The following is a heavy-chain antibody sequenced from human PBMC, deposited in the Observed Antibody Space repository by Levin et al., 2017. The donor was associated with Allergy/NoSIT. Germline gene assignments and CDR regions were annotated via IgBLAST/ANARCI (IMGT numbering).Heavy chain of an antibody. V-gene: IGHV3-15*01. Sequence: AGGSLRLSCAVSGFTFSNAWMTWVRQAPGKGLEWVGRIKSKTAGGTTDYAASVKGRFTISRDDSKDMLFLQLDSLKTEDTAMYYCATYYFGIPWFGNFQHWGQGTLVTVPS. CDR1: GFTFSNAW. CDR3: ATYYFGIPWFGNFQH. J-gene: IGHJ1*01. D-gene: IGHD3-10*01. CDR2: IKSKTAGGTT.